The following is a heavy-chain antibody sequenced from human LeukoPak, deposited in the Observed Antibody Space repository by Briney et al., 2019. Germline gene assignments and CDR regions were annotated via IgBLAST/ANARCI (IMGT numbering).Heavy chain of an antibody. D-gene: IGHD1-14*01. CDR2: ISPFNENT. CDR3: ARGSLGWGSEPEYFDY. V-gene: IGHV1-18*01. Sequence: GASVKVSCKASGYTFTSHGFSWVRQAPGQGLEWMGWISPFNENTNYAEKFRARVTMTTDASTSTVAMELRSLRSDDTGIYYCARGSLGWGSEPEYFDYWGQGTLVTVSS. J-gene: IGHJ4*01. CDR1: GYTFTSHG.